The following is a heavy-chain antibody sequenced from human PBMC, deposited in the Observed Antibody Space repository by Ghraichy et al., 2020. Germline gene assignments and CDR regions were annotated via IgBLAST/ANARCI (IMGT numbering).Heavy chain of an antibody. CDR1: GFSFSGYW. CDR3: ARDPRCPDY. J-gene: IGHJ4*02. CDR2: INQDGSQK. Sequence: GSLSLSCAASGFSFSGYWVTWVRQAPGMGLEWVANINQDGSQKYYVDSVKGRFTISKDNAKNSLYLQMNSLRAEDTAVYYCARDPRCPDYWGQGALVTVSS. D-gene: IGHD4-17*01. V-gene: IGHV3-7*01.